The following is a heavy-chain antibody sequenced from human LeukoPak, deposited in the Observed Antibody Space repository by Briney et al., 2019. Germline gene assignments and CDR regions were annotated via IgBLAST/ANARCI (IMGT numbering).Heavy chain of an antibody. Sequence: NSGGSLRLSCAASGFTFSGYSMNWVRQAPGKGLKWVSSISSSSSYIYYADSVKGRFTISRDNAKNSLYLQMNSLRAEDTAVYYCARDFDSGSYLRLFDYWGQGTLVTVSS. D-gene: IGHD6-19*01. CDR3: ARDFDSGSYLRLFDY. CDR2: ISSSSSYI. V-gene: IGHV3-21*01. J-gene: IGHJ4*02. CDR1: GFTFSGYS.